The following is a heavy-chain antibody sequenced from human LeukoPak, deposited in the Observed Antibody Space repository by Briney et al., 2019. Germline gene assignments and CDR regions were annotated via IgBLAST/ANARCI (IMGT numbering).Heavy chain of an antibody. CDR3: ARGGLSSSSWYYYFDY. CDR1: GFTFSSYG. D-gene: IGHD6-13*01. Sequence: GGSLRLSCAASGFTFSSYGMHWVRQAPGKGLEWVAFIRYDGSNKYYADSVKGRFTISRDNSKNTLYLQMNSLRAEDTAAYYCARGGLSSSSWYYYFDYWGQGTLVTVSS. V-gene: IGHV3-30*02. J-gene: IGHJ4*02. CDR2: IRYDGSNK.